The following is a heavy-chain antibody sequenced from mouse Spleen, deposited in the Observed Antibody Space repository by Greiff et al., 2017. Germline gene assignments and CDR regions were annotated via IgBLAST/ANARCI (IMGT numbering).Heavy chain of an antibody. D-gene: IGHD1-1*01. Sequence: EVKLVESGPGMVKPSQSLSLTCTVTGYSITSGYDWHWIRHFPGNKLEWMGYISYSGSTNYNPSLKSRISITHDTSKNHFFLKLNSVTTEDTATYYCARGNYYDGSYDYYAMDYWGQGTSVTVSS. CDR2: ISYSGST. J-gene: IGHJ4*01. CDR3: ARGNYYDGSYDYYAMDY. CDR1: GYSITSGYD. V-gene: IGHV3-1*01.